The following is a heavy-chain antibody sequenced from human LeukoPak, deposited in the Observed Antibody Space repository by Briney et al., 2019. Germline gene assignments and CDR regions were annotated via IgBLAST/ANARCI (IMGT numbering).Heavy chain of an antibody. CDR1: GFTFSGYI. V-gene: IGHV3-48*01. Sequence: GGSLRLSCAASGFTFSGYIMNWVRQAPGEGLEWVSFIGTSGNTIYYADSVKGRFTVSRDNAKNSLYPQMNSLRAEDTAVYYCARDQWLDYWGQGTLVTVSS. D-gene: IGHD6-19*01. CDR2: IGTSGNTI. CDR3: ARDQWLDY. J-gene: IGHJ4*02.